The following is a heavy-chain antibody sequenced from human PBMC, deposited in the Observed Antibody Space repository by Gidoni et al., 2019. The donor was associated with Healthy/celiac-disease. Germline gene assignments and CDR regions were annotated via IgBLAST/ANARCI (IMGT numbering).Heavy chain of an antibody. CDR1: GGSISSSSYY. CDR3: AILRAWRVLAFDY. D-gene: IGHD6-19*01. V-gene: IGHV4-39*01. Sequence: ETLSLTCTVSGGSISSSSYYWGWIRQPPGKGLEWIGSIYYSGSTYYNPSLKSRVTISVDTSKNQFSLKLSSVTAADTAVYYCAILRAWRVLAFDYWGQGTLVTVSS. CDR2: IYYSGST. J-gene: IGHJ4*02.